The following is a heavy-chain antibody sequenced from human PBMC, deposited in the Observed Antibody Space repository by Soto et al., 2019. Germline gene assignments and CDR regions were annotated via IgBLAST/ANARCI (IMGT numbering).Heavy chain of an antibody. J-gene: IGHJ5*02. V-gene: IGHV4-4*02. CDR1: GGTISTSNW. Sequence: SSETLSLTCAVSGGTISTSNWWSWRRQPPGKGLEWIGEIYHSGITNYNPSLKSRVTISVDKSKNQFSLKLSSVTAADTAVYYCARDYMVRGVMRWFDPWGQGTLVTVS. CDR3: ARDYMVRGVMRWFDP. D-gene: IGHD3-10*01. CDR2: IYHSGIT.